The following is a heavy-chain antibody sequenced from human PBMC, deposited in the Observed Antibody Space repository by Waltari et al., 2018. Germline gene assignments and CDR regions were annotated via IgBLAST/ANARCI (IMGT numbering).Heavy chain of an antibody. Sequence: QAQLVQSGAEVKKPGASVKVSCKASGYTFTIYAMHWVRQAPGQRLEWMGWINAGNGNTKYSQKFQGRVTITRDTSASTAYMELSSLRSEDTAVYYCAREMITFGGRYFDYWGQGTLVTVSS. CDR3: AREMITFGGRYFDY. CDR1: GYTFTIYA. J-gene: IGHJ4*02. V-gene: IGHV1-3*01. CDR2: INAGNGNT. D-gene: IGHD3-16*01.